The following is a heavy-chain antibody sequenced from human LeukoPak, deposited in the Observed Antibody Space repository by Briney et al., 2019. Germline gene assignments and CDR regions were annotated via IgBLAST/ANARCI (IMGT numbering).Heavy chain of an antibody. CDR3: ARDGTRGYSYAYAFDY. J-gene: IGHJ4*02. V-gene: IGHV4-30-4*01. D-gene: IGHD5-18*01. Sequence: KASQTLSLTCTVSGGSISSGDYYWSWIRQPPGKGLEWIGIRYYSGSTYYNPSLKSRVTISVDTSKNQFSLKLSSVTAADTAVYYCARDGTRGYSYAYAFDYWGQGTLVPVSS. CDR1: GGSISSGDYY. CDR2: RYYSGST.